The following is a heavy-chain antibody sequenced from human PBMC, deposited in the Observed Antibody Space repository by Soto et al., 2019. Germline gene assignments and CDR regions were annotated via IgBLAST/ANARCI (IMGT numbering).Heavy chain of an antibody. J-gene: IGHJ4*02. Sequence: QVQLVPSGVEVKKPGASVKVSCKASGYTFTDYAISWVRQAPGRGLEWMGWVNTYNGNPNYAQIFQGRVTMTTDTSTDTAYMELRSIKSDDSAVYYCARESQYSTSWPRFDSWGQGTLVTVSS. CDR3: ARESQYSTSWPRFDS. V-gene: IGHV1-18*01. D-gene: IGHD6-13*01. CDR1: GYTFTDYA. CDR2: VNTYNGNP.